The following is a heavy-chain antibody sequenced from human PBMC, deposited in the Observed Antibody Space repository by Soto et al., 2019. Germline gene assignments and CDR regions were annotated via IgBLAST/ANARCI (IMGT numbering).Heavy chain of an antibody. D-gene: IGHD2-2*01. CDR1: GFTFSTYW. Sequence: EVQLVESGGGLVQPGGSLRLSCAATGFTFSTYWMHWVRQGPGKGLVWVSRISTDGSSTTYADSVKGRFTTSRDNAKNTLYLQMNSLRAEDTAVYYCARATGSNQPFDYWGQGSLVTVSS. V-gene: IGHV3-74*01. CDR3: ARATGSNQPFDY. J-gene: IGHJ4*02. CDR2: ISTDGSST.